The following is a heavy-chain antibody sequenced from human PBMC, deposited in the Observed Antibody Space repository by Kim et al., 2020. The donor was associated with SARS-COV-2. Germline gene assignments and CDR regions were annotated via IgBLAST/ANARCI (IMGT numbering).Heavy chain of an antibody. V-gene: IGHV3-30*18. D-gene: IGHD6-13*01. CDR1: GFTFSSYG. Sequence: GGSLRLSCAASGFTFSSYGMHWVRQAPGKGLEWVAVISYDGSNKYYADSVKGRFTISRDNSKNTLYLQMNSLRAEDTAVYYCAKDLSPIAAADLYFDYWG. J-gene: IGHJ4*01. CDR3: AKDLSPIAAADLYFDY. CDR2: ISYDGSNK.